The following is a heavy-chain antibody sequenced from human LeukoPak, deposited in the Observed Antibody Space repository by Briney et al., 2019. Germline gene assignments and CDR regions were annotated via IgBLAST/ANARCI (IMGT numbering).Heavy chain of an antibody. J-gene: IGHJ3*02. D-gene: IGHD1-26*01. V-gene: IGHV3-53*01. Sequence: PGGSLRLSCAASGFTVSSNYMSWVRQAPGKGLDWVSVIYSGGRTYYADSVKGRFTISRDNSKNTLYLQMNSLRAEDTAVYYCARDLAEWELLRSENAFDIWGQGTMVTVSS. CDR3: ARDLAEWELLRSENAFDI. CDR1: GFTVSSNY. CDR2: IYSGGRT.